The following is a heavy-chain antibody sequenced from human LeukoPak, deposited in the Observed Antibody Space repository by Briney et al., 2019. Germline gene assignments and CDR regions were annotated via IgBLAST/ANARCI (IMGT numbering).Heavy chain of an antibody. V-gene: IGHV3-23*01. CDR3: AREELGSSLGFDP. J-gene: IGHJ5*02. Sequence: GGSLRLSCVASGFTFSNYAMSWVRQAPGKGLDWVSVISGSAGKIRYAGSVKGRFTISRDNSKNTLYLQMNSLRAEDTAVYYCAREELGSSLGFDPWGQGTLVTVSS. CDR2: ISGSAGKI. D-gene: IGHD3-16*01. CDR1: GFTFSNYA.